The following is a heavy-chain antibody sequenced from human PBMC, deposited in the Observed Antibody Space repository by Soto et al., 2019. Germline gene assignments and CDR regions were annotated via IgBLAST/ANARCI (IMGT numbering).Heavy chain of an antibody. J-gene: IGHJ4*02. CDR3: AKWDGYGDY. CDR2: ISGGGDNT. D-gene: IGHD5-12*01. CDR1: GFTFSSQS. V-gene: IGHV3-23*01. Sequence: GGSLRLSCAASGFTFSSQSMTWVRQAPGKGLEWVSGISGGGDNTWHADSVKGRFTISRDNSKNTVYLQMNSLRADDTAVYYCAKWDGYGDYWGQGTLVTVSS.